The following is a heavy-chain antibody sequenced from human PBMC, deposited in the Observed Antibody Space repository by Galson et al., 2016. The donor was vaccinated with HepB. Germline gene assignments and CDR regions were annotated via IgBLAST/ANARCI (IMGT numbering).Heavy chain of an antibody. J-gene: IGHJ6*03. Sequence: SVKVSCKASGYTFTKYRVSWVRQAPGQGLEWMAWISGYSGDTNYSPRFQGRVTLTTDTSTTTVYMEVRSLRSDDTAVYYCARVPLRYDYMDVWGKGTTVTVSS. V-gene: IGHV1-18*04. CDR2: ISGYSGDT. D-gene: IGHD3-9*01. CDR1: GYTFTKYR. CDR3: ARVPLRYDYMDV.